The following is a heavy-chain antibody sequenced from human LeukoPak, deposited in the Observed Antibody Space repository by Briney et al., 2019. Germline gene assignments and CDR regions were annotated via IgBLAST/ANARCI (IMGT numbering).Heavy chain of an antibody. Sequence: GGSLRLSCAASGFTFSSYAMSWVRQAPGKGLEWVSAISGSGGSTYYADSVKGRFTISRDNSKNTLYLQMNSLRAEDTAIYYCAKGSLSSWTYYFDYWGQGTLVTVSS. J-gene: IGHJ4*02. D-gene: IGHD6-13*01. CDR2: ISGSGGST. V-gene: IGHV3-23*01. CDR3: AKGSLSSWTYYFDY. CDR1: GFTFSSYA.